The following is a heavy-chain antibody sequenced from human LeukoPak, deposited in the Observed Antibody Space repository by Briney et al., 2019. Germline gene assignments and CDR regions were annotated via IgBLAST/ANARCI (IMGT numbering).Heavy chain of an antibody. D-gene: IGHD3-10*01. J-gene: IGHJ3*02. CDR3: AKVSYYYASGRGAFDI. CDR1: GFTFSNYA. Sequence: EGSLRLSSAASGFTFSNYAMRWVRQAPGKGLERVSTITGSGGNTYYDASVNDRFTISRDNSKNTLYLQMNSLRAEDTAFYYCAKVSYYYASGRGAFDIWGEGTIVTVSS. CDR2: ITGSGGNT. V-gene: IGHV3-23*01.